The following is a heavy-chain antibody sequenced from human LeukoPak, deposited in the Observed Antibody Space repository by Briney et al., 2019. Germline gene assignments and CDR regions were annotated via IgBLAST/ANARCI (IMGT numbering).Heavy chain of an antibody. CDR3: ARDIGSSGYYYDY. D-gene: IGHD3-22*01. J-gene: IGHJ4*02. CDR2: ISSSSSYI. Sequence: PGGSLRLSCAASGSTFSSYSMNWVRQAPGKGLEWVSSISSSSSYIYYADSVKGRFTISRDNAKNSLYLQMNSLRAEDTAVYYCARDIGSSGYYYDYWGQGTLVTVSS. CDR1: GSTFSSYS. V-gene: IGHV3-21*01.